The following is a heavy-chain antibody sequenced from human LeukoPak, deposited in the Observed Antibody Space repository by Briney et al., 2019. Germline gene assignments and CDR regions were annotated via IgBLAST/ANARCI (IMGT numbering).Heavy chain of an antibody. J-gene: IGHJ4*02. CDR2: IYTSGST. V-gene: IGHV4-4*07. D-gene: IGHD6-13*01. Sequence: PSETLSLTCTVSGGSISSYYWSWIRQPAGKGLEWIGRIYTSGSTNYNPSPKSRVTMSVDTSKNQFSLKLSSVTAADTAVYYCARGRGIAAAGRYFDYWGQGTLVTVSS. CDR3: ARGRGIAAAGRYFDY. CDR1: GGSISSYY.